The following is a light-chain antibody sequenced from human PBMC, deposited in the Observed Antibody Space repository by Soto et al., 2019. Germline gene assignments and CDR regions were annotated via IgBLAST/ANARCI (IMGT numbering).Light chain of an antibody. CDR3: QVWDHTTEHYV. J-gene: IGLJ1*01. V-gene: IGLV3-21*02. Sequence: SYELTQPSSVSVAPGQTARITCGGNNIGTKSVHWYQQKPGQAPALVVYDDSARPSGIPERFSGSNSGNTATLTINRVEAGDEADYYCQVWDHTTEHYVFGPGTKVTVL. CDR2: DDS. CDR1: NIGTKS.